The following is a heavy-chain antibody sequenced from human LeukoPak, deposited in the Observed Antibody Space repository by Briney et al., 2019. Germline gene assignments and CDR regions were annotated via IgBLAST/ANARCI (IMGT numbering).Heavy chain of an antibody. V-gene: IGHV1-2*06. D-gene: IGHD2-15*01. Sequence: GASVKVSCKASGSTFTGYYMHWVRQAPGQGLEWMGRINPNSGGTNYAQKFQGRVAMTRDTSISTAYMELSRLRSDDTAVYYCARDLPRYCSGGSCYLSDWGQGTLVTVSA. J-gene: IGHJ4*02. CDR3: ARDLPRYCSGGSCYLSD. CDR1: GSTFTGYY. CDR2: INPNSGGT.